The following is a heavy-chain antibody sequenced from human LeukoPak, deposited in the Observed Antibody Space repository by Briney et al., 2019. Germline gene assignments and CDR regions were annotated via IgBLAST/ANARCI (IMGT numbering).Heavy chain of an antibody. CDR3: ARGPNSYYYDSSGYSP. Sequence: ASVKVSCKASGYTFTSYDINWVRQATGQGLEWMGWMNPNSGNTGYAQKFQGRVTMTRNTSVSTAYMELSSLRSEDTAVYYCARGPNSYYYDSSGYSPWGQGTLVTVSS. D-gene: IGHD3-22*01. V-gene: IGHV1-8*01. CDR1: GYTFTSYD. CDR2: MNPNSGNT. J-gene: IGHJ5*02.